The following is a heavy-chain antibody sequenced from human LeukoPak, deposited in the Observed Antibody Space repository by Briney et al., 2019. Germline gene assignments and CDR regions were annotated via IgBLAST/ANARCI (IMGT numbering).Heavy chain of an antibody. Sequence: SETLSLTCTVSGGSISPYYWTWIRQPAGKGLEWIGRFYPSGSSDYNPSLKSRVTMSVDTSKNQFSLKLTSVTAADTAIYFCARDLSGSLYFDYWGQGTLVTVSS. CDR1: GGSISPYY. V-gene: IGHV4-4*07. D-gene: IGHD3-10*01. CDR2: FYPSGSS. CDR3: ARDLSGSLYFDY. J-gene: IGHJ4*02.